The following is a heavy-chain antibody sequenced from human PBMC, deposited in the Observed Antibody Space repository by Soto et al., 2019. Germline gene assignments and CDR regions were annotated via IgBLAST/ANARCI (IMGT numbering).Heavy chain of an antibody. CDR3: AKVLSSGSYSGALEY. CDR2: ISASGGST. CDR1: TSFA. Sequence: TSFAMSWVRQAPGKGLEWASAISASGGSTYADSVKGRFTISRDNSKNTLYLQMNSLRVEDTAVYYCAKVLSSGSYSGALEYWGQGALVTVSS. V-gene: IGHV3-23*01. J-gene: IGHJ4*02. D-gene: IGHD1-26*01.